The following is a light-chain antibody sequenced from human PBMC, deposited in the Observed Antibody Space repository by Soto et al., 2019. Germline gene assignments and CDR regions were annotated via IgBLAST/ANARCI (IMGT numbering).Light chain of an antibody. CDR2: EGS. V-gene: IGLV2-23*03. CDR1: SSDVGSYNL. CDR3: CSFAGSNTFL. Sequence: QSVLTQPASVSGSPGQSITISCTGTSSDVGSYNLVSWYQQHPGKAPKLMIYEGSQRPSGVSNRFSGSKSGNTASLTISGLQAEDEADYYCCSFAGSNTFLFGGGTKVTVL. J-gene: IGLJ2*01.